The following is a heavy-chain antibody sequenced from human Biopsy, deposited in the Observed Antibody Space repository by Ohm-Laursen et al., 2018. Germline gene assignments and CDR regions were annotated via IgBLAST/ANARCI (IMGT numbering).Heavy chain of an antibody. J-gene: IGHJ3*02. V-gene: IGHV3-53*01. D-gene: IGHD2-15*01. CDR1: GFTVSSNY. CDR2: IYSGGST. Sequence: GSLRLSCAASGFTVSSNYMSWVRQAPGKGLEWVSVIYSGGSTYYADSVKGRFTISRDNSKNTLYLQMNSLRAEDTAVYYCARSSWPENDAFDIWGQGTMVTVSS. CDR3: ARSSWPENDAFDI.